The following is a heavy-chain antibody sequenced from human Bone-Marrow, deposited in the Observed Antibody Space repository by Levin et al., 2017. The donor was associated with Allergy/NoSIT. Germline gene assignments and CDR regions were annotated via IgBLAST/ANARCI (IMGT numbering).Heavy chain of an antibody. CDR3: AKDTKAGRNDVFDI. V-gene: IGHV3-9*01. Sequence: GGSLRLSCAASGFTFDDYAMHWVRQAPGKGLEWVSGISWNSGSIGYADSVKGRFTISRDNAKNSLYLQMNSLRAEDTALYYCAKDTKAGRNDVFDIWGQGTMVTVPS. CDR1: GFTFDDYA. CDR2: ISWNSGSI. D-gene: IGHD6-19*01. J-gene: IGHJ3*02.